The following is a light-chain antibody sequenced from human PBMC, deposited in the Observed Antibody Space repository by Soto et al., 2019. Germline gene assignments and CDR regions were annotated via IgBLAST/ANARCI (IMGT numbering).Light chain of an antibody. Sequence: QLTQSPSSLSASVGDRVTITCRASQDVSRYLAWYQQKAGKAPKLLIYSASTLQSGVPSRFSGFGSGTEFTLTISSLQPEDFATYHCQQLQRTPFTFGPGTTVDV. J-gene: IGKJ3*01. CDR2: SAS. CDR1: QDVSRY. CDR3: QQLQRTPFT. V-gene: IGKV1-9*01.